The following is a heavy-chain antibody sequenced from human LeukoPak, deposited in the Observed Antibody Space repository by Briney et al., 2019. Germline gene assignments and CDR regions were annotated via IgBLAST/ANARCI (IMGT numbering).Heavy chain of an antibody. CDR3: ARGSEGAYDYVWGSYRYGYNWFDP. V-gene: IGHV4-39*07. Sequence: PSETLSLTCTVSGGSFSSSSYYWGWIRQPPGKGLEWIGSIYYSGNTYYNPSLKSRITISVDTSKNQFSLKLSSVTAADTAVYYCARGSEGAYDYVWGSYRYGYNWFDPWGQGTLVTVSS. J-gene: IGHJ5*02. CDR1: GGSFSSSSYY. D-gene: IGHD3-16*02. CDR2: IYYSGNT.